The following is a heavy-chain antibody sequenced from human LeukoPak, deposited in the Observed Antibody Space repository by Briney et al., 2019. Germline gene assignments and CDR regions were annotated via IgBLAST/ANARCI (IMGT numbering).Heavy chain of an antibody. V-gene: IGHV4-59*01. J-gene: IGHJ5*02. Sequence: PSETLSLTCTVSGGSISGYYWSWIRQSPGRGLEWIGYIYYSGSKSTNYNPSLQSRITMSVDTSKNQLSLKLSSVTAADTAVCYCARDLGDFDYGDYGWFDPWGQGTLVTVSS. D-gene: IGHD4-17*01. CDR2: IYYSGSKST. CDR1: GGSISGYY. CDR3: ARDLGDFDYGDYGWFDP.